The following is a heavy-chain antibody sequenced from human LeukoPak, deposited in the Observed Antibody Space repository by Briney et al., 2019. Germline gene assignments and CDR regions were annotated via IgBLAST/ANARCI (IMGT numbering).Heavy chain of an antibody. CDR1: GYSISSGCY. CDR2: IYHSGST. CDR3: ARDGWDYSGYDGGDYYYGMDV. Sequence: SETLSLTCAVSGYSISSGCYWGWIRQPPGKGLEWIGSIYHSGSTYYNPSLKSRVTISVDTSKNQFSLKLSSVTAADTAVYYCARDGWDYSGYDGGDYYYGMDVWGKGTTVTVSS. V-gene: IGHV4-38-2*02. J-gene: IGHJ6*04. D-gene: IGHD5-12*01.